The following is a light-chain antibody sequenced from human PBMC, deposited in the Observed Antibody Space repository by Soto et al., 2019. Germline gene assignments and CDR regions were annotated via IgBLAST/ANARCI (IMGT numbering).Light chain of an antibody. J-gene: IGKJ2*01. CDR2: KAS. V-gene: IGKV1-5*03. CDR1: ESIKTW. Sequence: DIQMTQSPSTLSASVGDRVTITCRASESIKTWLAWYQQRPGKAPNLLIYKASSLQSGVSSRFSGSGSGTEFTLLISSLQPDDSATYYCQQYNVYPYTFGQGTKVQI. CDR3: QQYNVYPYT.